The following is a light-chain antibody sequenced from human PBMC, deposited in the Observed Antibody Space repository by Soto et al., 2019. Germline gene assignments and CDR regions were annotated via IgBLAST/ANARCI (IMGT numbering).Light chain of an antibody. J-gene: IGKJ5*01. CDR1: RGISSY. V-gene: IGKV1-9*01. Sequence: IQLTQSPSSLSASVGDRVTITCQASRGISSYLAWYQQKPGKAPKLLIYAASTLQSGVPSRFSGSGSGTDFTLTISCLQSEDFATYYCQQYYSYPPTFGQGTRLEIK. CDR2: AAS. CDR3: QQYYSYPPT.